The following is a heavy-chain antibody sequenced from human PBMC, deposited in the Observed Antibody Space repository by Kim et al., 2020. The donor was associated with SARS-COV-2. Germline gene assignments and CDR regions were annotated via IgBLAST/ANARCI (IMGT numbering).Heavy chain of an antibody. D-gene: IGHD3-3*01. CDR1: GGSITTGGYY. Sequence: SETLSLTCIVSGGSITTGGYYWSWIRQHSGKGLEWIGNIYNSGSTRFNPSLKGRLTISVDTSKDQFSLNLSSVTAADTAVYYCARDIQGSGIFDRWGQGTLVTVSS. J-gene: IGHJ4*02. V-gene: IGHV4-31*03. CDR2: IYNSGST. CDR3: ARDIQGSGIFDR.